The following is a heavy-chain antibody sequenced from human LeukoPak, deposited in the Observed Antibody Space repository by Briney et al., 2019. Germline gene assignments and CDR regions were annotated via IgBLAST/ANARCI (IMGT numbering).Heavy chain of an antibody. CDR2: INHSGST. CDR3: AIDFWSGYYTGLFP. CDR1: GGSFSGYY. D-gene: IGHD3-3*01. V-gene: IGHV4-34*01. Sequence: SETLSLTCAVYGGSFSGYYWSWIRQPPGKGLEWIGEINHSGSTNYNPSLKSRVTISVDTSKNQFSLKLGSVTAADTAVYYCAIDFWSGYYTGLFPWGQGTLVTVSS. J-gene: IGHJ5*02.